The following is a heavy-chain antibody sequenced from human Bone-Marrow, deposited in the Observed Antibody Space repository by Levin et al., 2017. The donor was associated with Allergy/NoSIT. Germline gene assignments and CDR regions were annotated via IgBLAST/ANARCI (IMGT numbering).Heavy chain of an antibody. V-gene: IGHV1-24*01. Sequence: ASVKVSCKVSGYRLTAFSMNWVRQAHGKGLEWMGAFDPENGETIYAQKFQGRVTVTEDTSSDTAYMELRSLRSDDTAVYYCATVARDSSGWNWGDAFDVWGQGTMVSVSS. CDR2: FDPENGET. D-gene: IGHD6-19*01. J-gene: IGHJ3*01. CDR1: GYRLTAFS. CDR3: ATVARDSSGWNWGDAFDV.